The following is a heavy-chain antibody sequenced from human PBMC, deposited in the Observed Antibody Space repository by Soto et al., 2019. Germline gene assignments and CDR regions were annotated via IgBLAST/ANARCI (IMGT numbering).Heavy chain of an antibody. CDR1: GFTFSSYA. V-gene: IGHV3-30-3*01. J-gene: IGHJ4*02. Sequence: QVQLVESGGGVVQPGRSLRLSCAASGFTFSSYAMHWVRQAPGKGLEWVAVISYDGSNKYYADSVKGRFTISRDNSKNTLYLQMNSLRAEDTAVYYCLSGSLDYWGQGTLVTVSS. CDR2: ISYDGSNK. CDR3: LSGSLDY. D-gene: IGHD6-19*01.